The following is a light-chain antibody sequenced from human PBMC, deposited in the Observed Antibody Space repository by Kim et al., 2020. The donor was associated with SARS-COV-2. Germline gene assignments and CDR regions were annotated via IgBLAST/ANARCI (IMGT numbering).Light chain of an antibody. J-gene: IGLJ3*02. Sequence: ALGQTVRSTCQGDSLRSYYASWYQQKQGQAPVLVIYGKNNRPSGIPDRVSGSSSGNTASLTITGAQAEDEADYYCNSRDSSGNHWVFGGGTKLTVL. CDR1: SLRSYY. CDR3: NSRDSSGNHWV. V-gene: IGLV3-19*01. CDR2: GKN.